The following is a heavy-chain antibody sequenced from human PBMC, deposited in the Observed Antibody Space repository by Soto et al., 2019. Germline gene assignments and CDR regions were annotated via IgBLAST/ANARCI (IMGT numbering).Heavy chain of an antibody. CDR2: INHSGST. D-gene: IGHD2-2*01. CDR1: GGSFSGYY. V-gene: IGHV4-34*01. CDR3: ALRREIVVVSSAVIVIGWFYP. J-gene: IGHJ5*01. Sequence: SETLSLTCAVYGGSFSGYYWSWIRHPPGKGLEWIGEINHSGSTNYNPSLKSRVTISVDTSKNQFSLKLSSVTAADTAVYYCALRREIVVVSSAVIVIGWFYPCAQRTPVTVSA.